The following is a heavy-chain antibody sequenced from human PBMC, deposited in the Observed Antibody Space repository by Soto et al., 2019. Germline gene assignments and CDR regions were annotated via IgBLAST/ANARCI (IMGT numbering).Heavy chain of an antibody. J-gene: IGHJ4*02. CDR3: AKDKAYCTNGVCYNFDY. CDR1: GFTFSSYG. Sequence: GGSLRLSCAASGFTFSSYGMHWVRQAPGKGLEWVAVISYDGSNKYYADSVKCRFTISRDNSKNTLYLQMNSLRAEDTAVYYCAKDKAYCTNGVCYNFDYWGQGTLVTVSS. V-gene: IGHV3-30*18. CDR2: ISYDGSNK. D-gene: IGHD2-8*01.